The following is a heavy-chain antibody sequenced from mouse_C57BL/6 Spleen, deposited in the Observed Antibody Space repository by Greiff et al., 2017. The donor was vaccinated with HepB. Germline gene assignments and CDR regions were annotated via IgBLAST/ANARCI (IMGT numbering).Heavy chain of an antibody. CDR1: GYTFTSYW. D-gene: IGHD2-3*01. CDR2: IDPSDSYT. CDR3: ARIYDGYYRAMDY. V-gene: IGHV1-50*01. Sequence: QVQLQQPGAELVKPGASVKLSCKASGYTFTSYWMQWVKQRPGQGLEWIGEIDPSDSYTNYNQKFKGKATLTVDTSSSTAYMQLSSLTSEDSAVYYCARIYDGYYRAMDYWGQGTSVTVSS. J-gene: IGHJ4*01.